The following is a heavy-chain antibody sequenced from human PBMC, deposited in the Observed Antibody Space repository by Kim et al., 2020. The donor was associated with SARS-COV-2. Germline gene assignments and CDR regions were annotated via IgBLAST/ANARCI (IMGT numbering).Heavy chain of an antibody. CDR1: GGSISFYY. V-gene: IGHV4-59*08. CDR3: ARHLGGQYLYGLDV. D-gene: IGHD1-26*01. J-gene: IGHJ6*01. CDR2: MSFTGTA. Sequence: SETLSLTCSVSGGSISFYYWSWIRQPPGKGLEWIGYMSFTGTASYSPSLKGRVTMSLDTSHNHFSLSLSSLTAADTAVYYCARHLGGQYLYGLDVWGQGTTVTFSS.